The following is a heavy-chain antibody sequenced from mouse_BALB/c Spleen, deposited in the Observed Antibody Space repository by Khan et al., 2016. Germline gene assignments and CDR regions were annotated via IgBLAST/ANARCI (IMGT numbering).Heavy chain of an antibody. V-gene: IGHV7-3*02. J-gene: IGHJ4*01. CDR3: ERDKGITTGAMDY. CDR1: GFTFTDYY. Sequence: EVELVESGGGLVQPGGSLRLSCATTGFTFTDYYMSWVRQPPGKALEWLGFIRNKANGYTTEYSASVKGRFTISRDNSQSILYLQMNTLRAEDSATYYCERDKGITTGAMDYWGQGTSVTVSS. D-gene: IGHD2-4*01. CDR2: IRNKANGYTT.